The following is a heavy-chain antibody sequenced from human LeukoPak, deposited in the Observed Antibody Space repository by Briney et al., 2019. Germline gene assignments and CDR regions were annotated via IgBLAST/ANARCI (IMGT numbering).Heavy chain of an antibody. D-gene: IGHD3-3*01. V-gene: IGHV3-30*02. CDR2: IRYDGSEK. J-gene: IGHJ4*02. Sequence: GRSLRLSCAASGFTFSSYGTHWVRQAPGKGLEWVAFIRYDGSEKYYADSVKGRFTISRDNSKNTLYLQMNSLRVEDTAVYYCAARDFWSGPASDYWGQGTLVTVSS. CDR1: GFTFSSYG. CDR3: AARDFWSGPASDY.